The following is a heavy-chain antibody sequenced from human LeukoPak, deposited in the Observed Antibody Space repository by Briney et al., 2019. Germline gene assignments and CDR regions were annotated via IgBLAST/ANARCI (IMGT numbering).Heavy chain of an antibody. J-gene: IGHJ3*02. V-gene: IGHV1-69*13. D-gene: IGHD1-26*01. CDR3: ASTGGVGATHDAFDI. CDR2: IIPIFGTA. CDR1: GGTFSSYA. Sequence: SVKVSCKASGGTFSSYAISWVRQAPGQGLEWMGGIIPIFGTANYAQKFQGRVTITADESTSTAYMELSSLRAEDTAVYYCASTGGVGATHDAFDIWGQGTMVTVSS.